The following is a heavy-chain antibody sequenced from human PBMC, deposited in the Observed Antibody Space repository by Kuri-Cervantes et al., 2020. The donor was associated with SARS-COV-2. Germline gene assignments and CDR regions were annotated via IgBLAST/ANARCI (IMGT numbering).Heavy chain of an antibody. Sequence: SETLSLTCTVSGGSISSSSYYWGWIRQPPGKGLEWIGSIYYSGSTYYNPSLKSRVTISVDTSKNQFSLKLGSVTAADTAVYYCASQAAKYCSSTSCYTGVFDYWGQGTLVTVSS. V-gene: IGHV4-39*07. CDR1: GGSISSSSYY. CDR3: ASQAAKYCSSTSCYTGVFDY. D-gene: IGHD2-2*02. J-gene: IGHJ4*02. CDR2: IYYSGST.